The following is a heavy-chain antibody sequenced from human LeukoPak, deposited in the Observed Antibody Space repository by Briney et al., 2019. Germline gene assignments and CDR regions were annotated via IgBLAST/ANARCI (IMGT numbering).Heavy chain of an antibody. J-gene: IGHJ4*02. Sequence: GGSLRLSCAASGFTFSDSYMTWIRQAPGKGLEWVSYISNSGSSIYYADSVKGRFTTSRDNAKSSLYLQMNSLRAEDTAVYYCARGLYAIYWGQGTLVTVSS. D-gene: IGHD2-8*01. V-gene: IGHV3-11*04. CDR1: GFTFSDSY. CDR2: ISNSGSSI. CDR3: ARGLYAIY.